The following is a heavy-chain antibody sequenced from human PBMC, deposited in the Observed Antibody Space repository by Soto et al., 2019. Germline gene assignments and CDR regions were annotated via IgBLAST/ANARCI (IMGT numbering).Heavy chain of an antibody. CDR3: ARAGGSYRYPFDY. J-gene: IGHJ4*02. Sequence: QVQLVQSGADVKKPGSSVKVSCKASGGTFSSYTISWVREAPGQGLEWMGRIIPILGIANYAQKFQGRVTITADKSTSTAYMELSSLRSEDTAVYYCARAGGSYRYPFDYWGQGTLVTVSS. V-gene: IGHV1-69*02. CDR2: IIPILGIA. D-gene: IGHD3-16*02. CDR1: GGTFSSYT.